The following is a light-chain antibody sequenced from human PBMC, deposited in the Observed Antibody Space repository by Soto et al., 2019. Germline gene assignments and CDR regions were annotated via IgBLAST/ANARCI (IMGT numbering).Light chain of an antibody. CDR1: QSVSRY. V-gene: IGKV3-15*01. CDR3: QQYNNWPLWT. CDR2: GAS. Sequence: EIVLTQSPATLSLSPGERATLSCRASQSVSRYLAWYQQKPGQAPRLLTYGASTRATGIPARFSGSGSGTEFTLTISSLQSEDFAVYYCQQYNNWPLWTFGQGTKVDIK. J-gene: IGKJ1*01.